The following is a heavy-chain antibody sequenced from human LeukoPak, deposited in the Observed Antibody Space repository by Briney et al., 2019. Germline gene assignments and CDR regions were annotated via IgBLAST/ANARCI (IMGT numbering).Heavy chain of an antibody. CDR3: ATEHSVTYYYDSSGPGYFDL. CDR2: ISYDGSNK. Sequence: GGSLRLSCAASGFTFSSYAMHWVRQAPGKGLEWVAVISYDGSNKYYADSVKGRFTISRDNSKNTLYLQMNSLRSEDTAVYYCATEHSVTYYYDSSGPGYFDLWGRGTLVTVSS. D-gene: IGHD3-22*01. J-gene: IGHJ2*01. CDR1: GFTFSSYA. V-gene: IGHV3-30-3*01.